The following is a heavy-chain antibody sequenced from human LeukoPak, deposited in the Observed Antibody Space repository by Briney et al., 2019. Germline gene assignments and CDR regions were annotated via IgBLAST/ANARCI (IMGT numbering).Heavy chain of an antibody. J-gene: IGHJ5*02. CDR1: GGSFSGYY. D-gene: IGHD5-18*01. CDR2: IYYSGST. CDR3: ARDSGGYSYGSNWFDP. V-gene: IGHV4-59*01. Sequence: SETLSLTCAVYGGSFSGYYWSWIRQPPGKGLEWIGYIYYSGSTNYNPSLKSRVTISVDTSKNQFSLKLSSVTAADTAVYYCARDSGGYSYGSNWFDPWGQGTLVTVSS.